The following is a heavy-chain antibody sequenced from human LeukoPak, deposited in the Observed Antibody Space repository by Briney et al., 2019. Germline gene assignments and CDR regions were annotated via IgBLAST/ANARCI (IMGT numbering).Heavy chain of an antibody. J-gene: IGHJ4*02. Sequence: GGSLRLSCAAYGFTFSNAWMSWVRQAPGKGLEWVGRIKSKTDGCTTDYAAPVKGRFTISRDDSKNTLYLQMNSLKTEDTAVYYCTTDEECSGGSCYSSGFDYWGQGTLVTVSS. CDR3: TTDEECSGGSCYSSGFDY. D-gene: IGHD2-15*01. V-gene: IGHV3-15*01. CDR1: GFTFSNAW. CDR2: IKSKTDGCTT.